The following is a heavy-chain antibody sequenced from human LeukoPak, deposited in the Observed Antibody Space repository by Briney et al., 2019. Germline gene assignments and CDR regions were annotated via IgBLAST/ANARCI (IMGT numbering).Heavy chain of an antibody. CDR1: GGSINSYY. CDR3: ARRPRGYGMDV. J-gene: IGHJ6*02. CDR2: IYYSGST. V-gene: IGHV4-59*01. D-gene: IGHD3-10*01. Sequence: PSETLSLTCTVSGGSINSYYWSWIRQPPGKGLEWVGYIYYSGSTNYNPSLKSRVTISVDTSKNQFSLKLSSVTAADTAVYYCARRPRGYGMDVWGQGTTVTVSS.